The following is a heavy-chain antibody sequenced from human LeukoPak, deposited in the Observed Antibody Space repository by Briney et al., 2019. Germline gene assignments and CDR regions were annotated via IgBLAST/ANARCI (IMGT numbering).Heavy chain of an antibody. CDR3: AREDDYGNRQQYYFPY. D-gene: IGHD4-17*01. J-gene: IGHJ4*02. CDR1: GFTFSDYG. CDR2: IWYDGSNE. Sequence: GGSLRLSCAASGFTFSDYGMHWVRQAPGKGLEWVATIWYDGSNEYYADSVKGRFTVSRDNSKNTLFLQMNSPRVEDTAMYFCAREDDYGNRQQYYFPYWGQGTLVIVSP. V-gene: IGHV3-33*01.